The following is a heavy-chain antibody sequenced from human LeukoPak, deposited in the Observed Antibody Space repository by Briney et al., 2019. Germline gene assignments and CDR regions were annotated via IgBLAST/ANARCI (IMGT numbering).Heavy chain of an antibody. CDR1: GFTFSSYA. D-gene: IGHD3-22*01. V-gene: IGHV3-30*04. CDR3: AKGGPYYYDSSGYYSVDYFDY. Sequence: PGASLRLSCAAAGFTFSSYAMHWVRQPPAKGLELVAVISYDGSNKYSADSVKGRFTIPRDNSKNTLYLQMNSVRAEDTAVYYCAKGGPYYYDSSGYYSVDYFDYWGQGTLVTVSS. CDR2: ISYDGSNK. J-gene: IGHJ4*02.